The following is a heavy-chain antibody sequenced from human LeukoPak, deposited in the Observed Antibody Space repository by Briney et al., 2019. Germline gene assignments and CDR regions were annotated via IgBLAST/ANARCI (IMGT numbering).Heavy chain of an antibody. Sequence: GGSLRLSCAASGFTFSSYAMHWVSQAPGKGLEYVSAISSNGGSTYYANSVKGRFTISRDNSKNTLYLQMGSLRAEDMAVYYCARVNYDSSGEADYWGQGTLVTVSS. CDR3: ARVNYDSSGEADY. CDR2: ISSNGGST. D-gene: IGHD3-22*01. V-gene: IGHV3-64*01. J-gene: IGHJ4*02. CDR1: GFTFSSYA.